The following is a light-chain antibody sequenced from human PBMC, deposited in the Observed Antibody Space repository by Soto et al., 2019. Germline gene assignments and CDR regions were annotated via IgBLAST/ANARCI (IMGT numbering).Light chain of an antibody. CDR3: QQAYSFPIT. V-gene: IGKV1D-12*01. CDR1: QDIAGY. CDR2: GAS. J-gene: IGKJ5*01. Sequence: IQVTQYPSYVCAIVGDRVSITYRASQDIAGYLAWYQHKPGRTPELLIHGASRLQSGVPARFSGSGSGTDLTTSINILQPEDFATYYCQQAYSFPITFGQGARLEIK.